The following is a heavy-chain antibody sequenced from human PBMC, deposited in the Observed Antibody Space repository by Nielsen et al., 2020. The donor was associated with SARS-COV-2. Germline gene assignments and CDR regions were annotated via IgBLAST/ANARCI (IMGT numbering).Heavy chain of an antibody. CDR1: GFTFSSYA. J-gene: IGHJ4*02. V-gene: IGHV3-64*04. CDR2: ISSNGGST. Sequence: GESLKISCSASGFTFSSYAMHWVRQAPGKGLEYVSGISSNGGSTDYADSVKGRFTISRDNSRNTLYLQMNSLRAEDTAVYYCAKQREYDYWGQGTLVTVSS. D-gene: IGHD2/OR15-2a*01. CDR3: AKQREYDY.